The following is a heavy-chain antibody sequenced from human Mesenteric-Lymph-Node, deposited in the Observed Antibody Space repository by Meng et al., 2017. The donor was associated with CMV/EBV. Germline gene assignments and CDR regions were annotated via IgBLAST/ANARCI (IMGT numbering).Heavy chain of an antibody. D-gene: IGHD4-23*01. CDR3: ARHQRWLKSEGGFNY. Sequence: QQGGAGLLKPSETLSLTCSVYGGSFSGYYWGWIRQPPGKGLEWIGEINHSGSTSYNPSLKSRVTISVDTSKNQFSLKLSSVTAADTAVYYCARHQRWLKSEGGFNYWGQGTLVTVSS. CDR2: INHSGST. J-gene: IGHJ4*02. CDR1: GGSFSGYY. V-gene: IGHV4-34*01.